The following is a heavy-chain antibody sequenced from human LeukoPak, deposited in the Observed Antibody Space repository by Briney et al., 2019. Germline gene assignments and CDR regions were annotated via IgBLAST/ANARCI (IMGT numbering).Heavy chain of an antibody. J-gene: IGHJ3*02. V-gene: IGHV3-23*01. D-gene: IGHD3-3*02. CDR1: GFTFSAYA. Sequence: GGSLRLSCAASGFTFSAYAMAWVRQAPGKGLEWVSGMNGNGGTTYYADSVKGRFTISRDNSKNTLYLQMNSLRAEDTAVYYCAKAQSVFGVVRVILGDAFDIWGQGTMVTVSS. CDR2: MNGNGGTT. CDR3: AKAQSVFGVVRVILGDAFDI.